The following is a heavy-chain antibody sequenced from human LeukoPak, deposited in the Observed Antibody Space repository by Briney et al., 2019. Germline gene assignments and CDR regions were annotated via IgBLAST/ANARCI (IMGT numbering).Heavy chain of an antibody. V-gene: IGHV1-18*01. Sequence: GASVKVSCKASGYTFTSYGMSWVRQAPGQWLEWMGWISAYNGNTNYAQKFQGRVTITADKSTSTAYMELSSLRSEDTAVYYCARSSIIAAAGPYYFDYWGQGTLVTVSS. CDR3: ARSSIIAAAGPYYFDY. J-gene: IGHJ4*02. CDR2: ISAYNGNT. D-gene: IGHD6-13*01. CDR1: GYTFTSYG.